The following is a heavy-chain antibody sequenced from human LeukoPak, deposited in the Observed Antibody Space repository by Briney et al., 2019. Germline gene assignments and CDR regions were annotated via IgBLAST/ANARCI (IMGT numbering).Heavy chain of an antibody. D-gene: IGHD2-2*02. V-gene: IGHV4-59*01. Sequence: SETLSLTCTVSGGSISSYYWSWIRQPPGKGLEWVGYIYYSGSTKYNPSLKRRVTISVDTSKNQFSLKLSSVTAADAAVYYCARGRQNPGVPAAISPSGPRYPYYYYYYMDVWGKGTTVTVSS. J-gene: IGHJ6*03. CDR3: ARGRQNPGVPAAISPSGPRYPYYYYYYMDV. CDR1: GGSISSYY. CDR2: IYYSGST.